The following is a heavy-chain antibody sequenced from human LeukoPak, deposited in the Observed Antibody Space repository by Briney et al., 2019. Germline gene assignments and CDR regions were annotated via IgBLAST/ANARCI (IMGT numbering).Heavy chain of an antibody. D-gene: IGHD1-26*01. Sequence: GGSLRLSCAASGFTFSSYGMHWVRQAPGKGLEWVAVISYDGSNKYYADSVKGRFTISRDNSKNTLYLQMNSLRAEDTAVYYCAKDFVAYSGSYPFDYWGQGTLVTVSS. CDR1: GFTFSSYG. V-gene: IGHV3-30*18. CDR2: ISYDGSNK. J-gene: IGHJ4*02. CDR3: AKDFVAYSGSYPFDY.